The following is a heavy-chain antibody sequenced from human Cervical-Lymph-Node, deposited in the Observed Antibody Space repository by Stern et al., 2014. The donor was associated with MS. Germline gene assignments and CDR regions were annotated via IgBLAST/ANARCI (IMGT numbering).Heavy chain of an antibody. V-gene: IGHV3-11*06. J-gene: IGHJ5*02. CDR2: ISSSSSYT. Sequence: QMQLVQSGGGLVKPGGSLRLSCAASGFTFSDYYMSWIRQAPGKGLEWVSYISSSSSYTNYADSVKGRFTISRDNAKNSLYLQMNSLRAEDTAVYYCARDLWFGTPGGWFDPWGQGTLVTVSS. D-gene: IGHD3-10*01. CDR3: ARDLWFGTPGGWFDP. CDR1: GFTFSDYY.